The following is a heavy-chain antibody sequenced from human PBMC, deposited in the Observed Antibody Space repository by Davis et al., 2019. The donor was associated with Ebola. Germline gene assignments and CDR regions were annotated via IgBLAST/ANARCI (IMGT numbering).Heavy chain of an antibody. Sequence: PSETLSLTCTVSGGSISSGDYYWSWIRQPPGKGLEWIGYIYYSGSTYYNPSLKSRLIISVDTSKNQFSLKLSSVTAADTAVYYCTRQKYDYYYYMDVWGKGTTVTVSS. CDR1: GGSISSGDYY. V-gene: IGHV4-30-4*01. J-gene: IGHJ6*03. CDR2: IYYSGST. CDR3: TRQKYDYYYYMDV.